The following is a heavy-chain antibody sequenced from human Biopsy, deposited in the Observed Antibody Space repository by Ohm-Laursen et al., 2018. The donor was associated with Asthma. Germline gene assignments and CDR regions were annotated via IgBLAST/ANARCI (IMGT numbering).Heavy chain of an antibody. D-gene: IGHD7-27*01. J-gene: IGHJ4*02. V-gene: IGHV4-39*01. CDR3: ARHWNWGSFFDY. CDR1: GGSMSSSSYS. Sequence: SDTLSLTCTVSGGSMSSSSYSWGWIRQPPGKGLEWIGSISYTENTDIPSLRSRVTLSVNTPKNNFSLKLTSVTAADTAVFYCARHWNWGSFFDYWGQGMLVTVSS. CDR2: ISYTENT.